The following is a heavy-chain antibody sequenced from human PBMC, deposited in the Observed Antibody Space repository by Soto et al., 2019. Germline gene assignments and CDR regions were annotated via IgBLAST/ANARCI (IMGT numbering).Heavy chain of an antibody. D-gene: IGHD6-13*01. CDR2: IYWDDDN. V-gene: IGHV2-5*02. CDR1: GFSLTTSGVG. J-gene: IGHJ4*02. Sequence: QITLKESGPTLVKPTQPLTLTCTFSGFSLTTSGVGVSWIRQPPGKAMEWLALIYWDDDNLYSPSLKSRLTITKDTAKNQVVLTITNMDPVDTATYYCARLSSTWYPYWGQGTLVTVSS. CDR3: ARLSSTWYPY.